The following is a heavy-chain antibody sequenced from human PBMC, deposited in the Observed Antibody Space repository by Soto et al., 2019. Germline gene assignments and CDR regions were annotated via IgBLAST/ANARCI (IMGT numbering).Heavy chain of an antibody. CDR3: ARGVPIVVVPAAPSPLANWFDP. V-gene: IGHV4-34*01. CDR2: INHSGST. CDR1: GGSFSGYY. Sequence: QVQLQQWGAGLLKPSETLSLTCAVYGGSFSGYYWSWIRQPPGKGLEWIGEINHSGSTNYNPSLKSRVPISVATSKNQFSLKLSSVTAADPAVYYCARGVPIVVVPAAPSPLANWFDPWGQGTLFTVSS. J-gene: IGHJ5*02. D-gene: IGHD2-2*01.